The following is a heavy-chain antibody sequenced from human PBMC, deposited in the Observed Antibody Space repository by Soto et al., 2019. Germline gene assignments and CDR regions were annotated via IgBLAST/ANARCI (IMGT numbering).Heavy chain of an antibody. CDR3: AQALVFTGGDGFDN. D-gene: IGHD1-1*01. J-gene: IGHJ3*02. V-gene: IGHV4-31*02. Sequence: QVRLQEWGPGLVKPSQTLSLKCSVSGGSITTGGRYWSWIRQLPGKGLEWIGDIYYSGNTYYNASLKSRVTMSVEAAKSQFSLKLSSVTAADTAVYYCAQALVFTGGDGFDNWGQGRLVTVSS. CDR1: GGSITTGGRY. CDR2: IYYSGNT.